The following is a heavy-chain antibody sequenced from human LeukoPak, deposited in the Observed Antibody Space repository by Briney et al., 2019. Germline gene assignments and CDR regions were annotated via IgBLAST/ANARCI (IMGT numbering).Heavy chain of an antibody. Sequence: GESLKISCKGSGYSFTSYWIGWMRQMPGKGLEWMGIIYPHDSDTRYSPSFQGQVTISADKSISTAYLQWSSLKASDTAMYYCARSPYCSGVSCYSPYYYYYMDVWGKGTTVTVSS. D-gene: IGHD2-15*01. CDR2: IYPHDSDT. J-gene: IGHJ6*03. V-gene: IGHV5-51*01. CDR1: GYSFTSYW. CDR3: ARSPYCSGVSCYSPYYYYYMDV.